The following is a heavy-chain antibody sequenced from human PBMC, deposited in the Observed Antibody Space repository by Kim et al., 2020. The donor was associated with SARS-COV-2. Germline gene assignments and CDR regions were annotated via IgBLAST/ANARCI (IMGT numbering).Heavy chain of an antibody. CDR1: GFTFSNAW. V-gene: IGHV3-15*01. D-gene: IGHD3-22*01. CDR3: TTGRGYLYYFDY. J-gene: IGHJ4*02. Sequence: GGSLRLSCAASGFTFSNAWMSWVRQAPGKGLEWVGRIKSKTDGGTTDYAAPGKGRFTISRDDSKNTLYLQMNSLKTEDTAVYYCTTGRGYLYYFDYWGQGTLVTVSS. CDR2: IKSKTDGGTT.